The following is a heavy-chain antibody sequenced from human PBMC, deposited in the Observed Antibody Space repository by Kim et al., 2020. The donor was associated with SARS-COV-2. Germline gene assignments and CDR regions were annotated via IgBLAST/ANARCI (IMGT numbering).Heavy chain of an antibody. J-gene: IGHJ5*02. D-gene: IGHD6-19*01. CDR3: ARDSTYSSGWYDFWWFDP. CDR1: GGSISSGSYY. CDR2: IYTSGST. Sequence: SETLSLTCTVSGGSISSGSYYWSWIRQPAGKGLEWIGRIYTSGSTNYNPSLKSRVTISVDTSKNQFSLKLSSVTAADTAVYYCARDSTYSSGWYDFWWFDPWGQGTLVTVSS. V-gene: IGHV4-61*02.